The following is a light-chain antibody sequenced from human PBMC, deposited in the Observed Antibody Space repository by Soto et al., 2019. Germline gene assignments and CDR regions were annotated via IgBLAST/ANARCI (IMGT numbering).Light chain of an antibody. V-gene: IGLV1-47*01. J-gene: IGLJ2*01. CDR1: SSNIGSNY. CDR3: AAWDDSLSGQEVV. Sequence: QSVLTQPPSASGTPGQRVTISCSGSSSNIGSNYVYWYQQLPGTAPKLLIYRNNQRPSGAPDRFSGSKSGTSASLAISGLRSEDEADYYCAAWDDSLSGQEVVFGGGTKLTVL. CDR2: RNN.